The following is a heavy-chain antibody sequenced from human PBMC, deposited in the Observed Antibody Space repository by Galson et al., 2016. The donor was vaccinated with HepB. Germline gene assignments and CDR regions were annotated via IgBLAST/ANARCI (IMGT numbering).Heavy chain of an antibody. V-gene: IGHV4-4*02. CDR3: ANLGYCSGGDCYSVD. CDR2: IYHTGTT. D-gene: IGHD2-15*01. CDR1: GFTFSSYS. Sequence: SLRLSCAASGFTFSSYSMDWVRQAPGKGLEWIGEIYHTGTTNYNPSLKSRITMSLDKSKNQFSLKLNSVPAADTAVYYCANLGYCSGGDCYSVDWGQGTMVTVSS. J-gene: IGHJ4*02.